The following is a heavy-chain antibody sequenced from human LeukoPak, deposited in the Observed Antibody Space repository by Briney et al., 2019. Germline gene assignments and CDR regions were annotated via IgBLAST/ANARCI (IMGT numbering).Heavy chain of an antibody. J-gene: IGHJ4*02. CDR3: ARGVRDPSTITMVRGPHDY. CDR2: VSGSGGST. Sequence: PGGTLRLSCAASGFTFSNYDMSWVRQAPGKGLEWVSAVSGSGGSTYYVDSVKGRFTISRDNAKNSLYLQMNSLRAEDTAVYYCARGVRDPSTITMVRGPHDYWGQGTLVTVSS. D-gene: IGHD3-10*01. CDR1: GFTFSNYD. V-gene: IGHV3-23*01.